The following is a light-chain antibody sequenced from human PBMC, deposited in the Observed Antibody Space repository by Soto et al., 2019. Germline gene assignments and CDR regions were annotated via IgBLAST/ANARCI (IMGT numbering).Light chain of an antibody. Sequence: QSALTQPASVSGSSGQSITISCTGSSDDVGRYNQVSWYQQHPGKAPKVMIYEVSQRPSGVSNRFSGSKSGNTASLTISGLQAEDEADYYCAAWDDSLNGWVFGGGTQLTVL. V-gene: IGLV2-23*02. J-gene: IGLJ3*02. CDR2: EVS. CDR3: AAWDDSLNGWV. CDR1: SDDVGRYNQ.